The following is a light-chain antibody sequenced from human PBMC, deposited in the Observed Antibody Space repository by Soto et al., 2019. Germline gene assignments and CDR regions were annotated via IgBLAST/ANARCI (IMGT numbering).Light chain of an antibody. J-gene: IGKJ2*01. CDR1: QTVTSTY. V-gene: IGKV3-20*01. CDR2: GAS. Sequence: IVLTQSPGTLSLSPGERAALSCRASQTVTSTYLAWYQQKPDQAPRLLIYGASNRAAGISDRFSGSGSGTDFTLTISRLEPEDFAVYYCQQYGNSPRTFGQGTKLEIK. CDR3: QQYGNSPRT.